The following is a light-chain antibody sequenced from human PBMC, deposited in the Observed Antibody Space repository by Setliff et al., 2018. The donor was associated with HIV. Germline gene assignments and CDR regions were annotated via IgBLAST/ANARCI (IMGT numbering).Light chain of an antibody. V-gene: IGLV2-14*01. J-gene: IGLJ1*01. CDR1: SSDVGGYNY. CDR3: CSFTSSHTYV. Sequence: QSALTQPASVSGSPGQSITISCTGTSSDVGGYNYVSWYQQHPGKAPKLMISDVSKRPSGVSSRFSGSKSGNTASLTISGLQTEDEADYYCCSFTSSHTYVFGTGTKV. CDR2: DVS.